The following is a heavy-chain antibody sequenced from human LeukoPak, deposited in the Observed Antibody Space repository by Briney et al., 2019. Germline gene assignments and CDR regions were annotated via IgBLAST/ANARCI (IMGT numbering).Heavy chain of an antibody. CDR1: AFTFRSYA. V-gene: IGHV3-7*02. J-gene: IGHJ4*02. CDR3: ARNRDWAFDY. CDR2: IKQDGSEK. Sequence: GGSLRLSCAASAFTFRSYAMSWVRQAPGKGLKWVANIKQDGSEKYYVDSVKGRFTFSRDNAKNSLYLQMNSLRVEDTAVYYCARNRDWAFDYWGQGFPGHRLL. D-gene: IGHD2-21*02.